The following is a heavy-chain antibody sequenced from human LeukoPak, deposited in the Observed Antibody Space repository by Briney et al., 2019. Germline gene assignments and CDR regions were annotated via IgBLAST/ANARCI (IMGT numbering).Heavy chain of an antibody. D-gene: IGHD3-16*01. J-gene: IGHJ4*02. Sequence: SETLSLTCTVSGGXISTYYCSWVRQPAGKGLEWIGRIYTSGITNYNPSLKSRLTMSLDTSKNQFSLNLSSVTAADTAMYYCARNDLDCWGRGTLVTVSS. CDR3: ARNDLDC. V-gene: IGHV4-4*07. CDR2: IYTSGIT. CDR1: GGXISTYY.